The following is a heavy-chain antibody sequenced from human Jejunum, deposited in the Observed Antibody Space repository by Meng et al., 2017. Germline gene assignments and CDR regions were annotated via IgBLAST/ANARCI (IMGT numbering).Heavy chain of an antibody. CDR1: GCSFCSSL. CDR2: MKSDGTI. CDR3: AKSGYRTSRFDP. J-gene: IGHJ5*02. D-gene: IGHD6-13*01. Sequence: RRVGSWGDVVQPVWSLGHSVAASGCSFCSSLMSWARQPPGEGLVWVSRMKSDGTITYADSVKGRFTVTRDKAKNTVFLQMNILRADVTYMYYCAKSGYRTSRFDPWGQGTLVTVSS. V-gene: IGHV3-74*03.